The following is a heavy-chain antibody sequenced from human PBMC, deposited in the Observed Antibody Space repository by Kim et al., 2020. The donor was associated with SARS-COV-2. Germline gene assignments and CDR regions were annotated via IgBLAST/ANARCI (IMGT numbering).Heavy chain of an antibody. Sequence: GGSLRLSCAASGFTFSSYEMNWVRQAPGKGLEWVSYISSSGSTIYYADSVKGRFTISRDNAKNSLYLQMNSLRAEDTAVYYCARDSLVDRWNYFDYWGQGPLVTVSS. J-gene: IGHJ4*02. CDR1: GFTFSSYE. D-gene: IGHD3-9*01. CDR3: ARDSLVDRWNYFDY. V-gene: IGHV3-48*03. CDR2: ISSSGSTI.